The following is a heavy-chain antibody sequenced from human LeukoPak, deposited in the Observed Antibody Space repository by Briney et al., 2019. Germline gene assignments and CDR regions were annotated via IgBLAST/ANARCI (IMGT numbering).Heavy chain of an antibody. V-gene: IGHV4-59*08. Sequence: PSETLSLTCSVSGGSISDSYWSWIRQPPGKGLEWIGKIHDSGITNYNPSLKSRVTFSVDTSKKQFSLKLSSVTAADTAVYYCARWDSIAAGIDYWGQGTLVTVSS. D-gene: IGHD6-25*01. CDR3: ARWDSIAAGIDY. CDR1: GGSISDSY. CDR2: IHDSGIT. J-gene: IGHJ4*02.